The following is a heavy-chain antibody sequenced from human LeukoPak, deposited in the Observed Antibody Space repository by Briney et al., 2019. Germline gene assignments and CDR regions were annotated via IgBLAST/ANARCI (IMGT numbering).Heavy chain of an antibody. D-gene: IGHD6-13*01. CDR3: ARGYSSSWSGVGY. CDR1: GFTSSSYS. V-gene: IGHV3-21*01. CDR2: ISSSSSYI. J-gene: IGHJ4*02. Sequence: GGSLRLSCAASGFTSSSYSMNWVRQAPGKGLEWVSSISSSSSYIYYADSVKGRFTISRDNAKNSLYLQMNSLRAEDTAVYYCARGYSSSWSGVGYWGQGTLVTVSS.